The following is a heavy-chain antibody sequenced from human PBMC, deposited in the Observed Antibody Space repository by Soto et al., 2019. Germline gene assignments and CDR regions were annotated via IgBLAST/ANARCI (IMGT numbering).Heavy chain of an antibody. V-gene: IGHV3-30*18. Sequence: QVQLVESGGGVVQPGRSLRVSCAASGFTFRSNGMHWVRQAPGKGLEWVAVISYDVSCLYYADSVKGRFAISRDNSRNTLYLQMNNLRPEDTAAYYCAKDIGKQWHFLDYWGQGTLVTVSS. D-gene: IGHD6-19*01. CDR2: ISYDVSCL. CDR3: AKDIGKQWHFLDY. CDR1: GFTFRSNG. J-gene: IGHJ4*02.